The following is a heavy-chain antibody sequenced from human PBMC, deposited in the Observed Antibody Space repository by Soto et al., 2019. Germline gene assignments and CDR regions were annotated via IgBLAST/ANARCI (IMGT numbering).Heavy chain of an antibody. D-gene: IGHD6-19*01. J-gene: IGHJ4*02. CDR1: GLTFSNYD. V-gene: IGHV3-23*01. Sequence: PGGSLRLSCVVSGLTFSNYDMSWVRQAPGKGLEWVSGISDSGGRTDYADSVQGRFTISRDNPQSTLYLQMNSLRVDDTAVYYCAKSGYISGPYWGQGTLVTVSS. CDR3: AKSGYISGPY. CDR2: ISDSGGRT.